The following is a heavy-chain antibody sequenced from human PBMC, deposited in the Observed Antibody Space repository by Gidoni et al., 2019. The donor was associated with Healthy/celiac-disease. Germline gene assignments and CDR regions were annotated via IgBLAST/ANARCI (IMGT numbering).Heavy chain of an antibody. Sequence: QVQLQQWGAGLLKTSETLSLTCAVYGGSFSGYYWSWIRQPPGKGLEWIGEINHSGSTNYNPSLKSRVTISVDTSKNHFSLKLSSVTAADTAVYYCARGWGYSSSWYAFDYWGQGTLVTVSS. CDR2: INHSGST. J-gene: IGHJ4*02. D-gene: IGHD6-13*01. CDR3: ARGWGYSSSWYAFDY. CDR1: GGSFSGYY. V-gene: IGHV4-34*01.